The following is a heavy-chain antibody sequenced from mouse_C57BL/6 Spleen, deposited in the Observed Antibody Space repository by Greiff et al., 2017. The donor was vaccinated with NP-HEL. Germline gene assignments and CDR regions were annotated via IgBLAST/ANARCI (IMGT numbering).Heavy chain of an antibody. CDR2: IDPENGDT. Sequence: EVQLQQSGAELVRPGASVKLSCTASGFNIKDDYMHWVKQRPEQGLEWIGWIDPENGDTEYASKFQGKATITADTSSNTAYLQLSSLTSEDTAVYYCTTYYGSRGFDYWGQGTTLTVSS. V-gene: IGHV14-4*01. J-gene: IGHJ2*01. CDR3: TTYYGSRGFDY. D-gene: IGHD1-1*01. CDR1: GFNIKDDY.